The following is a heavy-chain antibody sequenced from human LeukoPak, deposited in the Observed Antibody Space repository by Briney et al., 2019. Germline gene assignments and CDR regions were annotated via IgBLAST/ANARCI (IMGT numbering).Heavy chain of an antibody. V-gene: IGHV3-64D*06. CDR2: ISNNGGNT. D-gene: IGHD1-1*01. J-gene: IGHJ4*02. CDR1: GFSFSNYA. CDR3: VKGAGSWNGYFDY. Sequence: GGSLRLSCSASGFSFSNYAIHWVRQAPGKGLEYVSTISNNGGNTNYADSVKGRFTISRDNSKNTVYLQMSSLRAEDTAVYYCVKGAGSWNGYFDYWGQGTLASVSS.